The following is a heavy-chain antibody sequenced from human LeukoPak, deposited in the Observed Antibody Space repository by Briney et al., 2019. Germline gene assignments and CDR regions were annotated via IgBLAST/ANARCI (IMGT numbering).Heavy chain of an antibody. CDR3: ARDGSKLVFGVVIPPEWFDP. Sequence: GASVKVSCKASGYTFTSYGISWVRQAPGQGLEWMGWINTNTGNPTYAQGFTGRFVFSLDTSVSTAYLQISSLKAEDTAVYYCARDGSKLVFGVVIPPEWFDPWGQGTLVTVSS. D-gene: IGHD3-3*01. V-gene: IGHV7-4-1*02. CDR1: GYTFTSYG. CDR2: INTNTGNP. J-gene: IGHJ5*02.